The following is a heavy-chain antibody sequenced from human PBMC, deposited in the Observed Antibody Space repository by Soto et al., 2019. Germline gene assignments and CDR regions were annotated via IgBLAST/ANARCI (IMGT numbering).Heavy chain of an antibody. CDR3: AHRQKIGTAGTGAFDI. Sequence: SGPTLVNPTQTLTLTCSFSGFSLSTTGLALGWIRLPPGKALEWLALIYWNDDKRYSPSLKSRLTITKDTSKIQVVLTLTDMDPVDTATFYCAHRQKIGTAGTGAFDIWGQGTMVTVSS. J-gene: IGHJ3*02. V-gene: IGHV2-5*01. D-gene: IGHD6-13*01. CDR2: IYWNDDK. CDR1: GFSLSTTGLA.